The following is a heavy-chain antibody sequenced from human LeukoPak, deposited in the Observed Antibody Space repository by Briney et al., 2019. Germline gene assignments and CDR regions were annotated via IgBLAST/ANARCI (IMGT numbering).Heavy chain of an antibody. CDR1: GFTFSSYA. Sequence: GGSLRLSCAASGFTFSSYAMSWVRRAPGKGLEWVSAISGSGGSTYYADSVKGRFTISRDNSKNTLYLQMNSLRAEDTAVYYCAKGARRGYYYYYYMDVWGKGTTVTVSS. V-gene: IGHV3-23*01. J-gene: IGHJ6*03. D-gene: IGHD3-10*01. CDR2: ISGSGGST. CDR3: AKGARRGYYYYYYMDV.